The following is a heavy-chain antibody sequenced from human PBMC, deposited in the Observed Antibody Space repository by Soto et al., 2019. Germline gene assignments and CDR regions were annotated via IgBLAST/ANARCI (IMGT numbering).Heavy chain of an antibody. CDR3: AKCCSGP. Sequence: GGSLRLSCAASGFTFSSYGMHWVRQAPGKGLEWVAVISYDGSNKYYADSVKGRFTISRDNSKNTLYLQMNSLRAEDTAVYYCAKCCSGPWGQGTPVTVSS. V-gene: IGHV3-30*18. J-gene: IGHJ5*02. CDR1: GFTFSSYG. D-gene: IGHD2-15*01. CDR2: ISYDGSNK.